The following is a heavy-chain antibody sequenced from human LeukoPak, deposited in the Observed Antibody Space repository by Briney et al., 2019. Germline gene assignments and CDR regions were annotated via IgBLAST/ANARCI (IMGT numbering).Heavy chain of an antibody. Sequence: GGSLRLSCAASGFTFSSYSMNWVRQAPGKGLEWVSSISSSSSYIYYADSVKGRFTISRDNAKNSLYLQMNSLRAEDTAVYYCVLFSPYGSGSYHDYWGQGTLVTVSS. CDR1: GFTFSSYS. CDR3: VLFSPYGSGSYHDY. CDR2: ISSSSSYI. V-gene: IGHV3-21*01. J-gene: IGHJ4*02. D-gene: IGHD3-10*01.